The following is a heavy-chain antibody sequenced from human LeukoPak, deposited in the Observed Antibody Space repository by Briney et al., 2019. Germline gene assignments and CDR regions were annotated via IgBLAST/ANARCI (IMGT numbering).Heavy chain of an antibody. CDR3: AKAENYYTSGTYRRDFDY. CDR1: GFTFSSYA. Sequence: GGSLRLSCAASGFTFSSYAMHWVRQAPGKGLQWVSSISDSDDKTYYSDSVKGRFTISRDDSKNTLYLQMNSLRAEDTAVYYCAKAENYYTSGTYRRDFDYWGQGTLVTVSS. CDR2: ISDSDDKT. J-gene: IGHJ4*02. V-gene: IGHV3-23*01. D-gene: IGHD3-10*01.